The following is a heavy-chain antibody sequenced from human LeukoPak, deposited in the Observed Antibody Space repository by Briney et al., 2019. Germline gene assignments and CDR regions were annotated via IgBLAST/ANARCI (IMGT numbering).Heavy chain of an antibody. J-gene: IGHJ4*02. CDR3: AKDQEGGAGTGRFDY. V-gene: IGHV3-48*03. D-gene: IGHD6-13*01. Sequence: GGSLRLSCAASGFTFSSYEMNWVRQAPGKGLEWVSYISSSGSTIYYADSVKGRFTISRDNSQNTFYLQMTSLRAEDTAVYYCAKDQEGGAGTGRFDYWGQGTLVTVSS. CDR1: GFTFSSYE. CDR2: ISSSGSTI.